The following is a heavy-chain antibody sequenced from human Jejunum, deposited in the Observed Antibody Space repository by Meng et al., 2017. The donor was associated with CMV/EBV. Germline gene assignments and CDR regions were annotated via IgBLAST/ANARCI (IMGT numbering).Heavy chain of an antibody. CDR2: MRPNSDNT. D-gene: IGHD5-18*01. CDR3: ARLSSYSSAYGY. Sequence: ASGSGFTTYDINWVRQAPGQGLEWMGWMRPNSDNTGYAQRFQGRVTFTRNSSITTAYMELSSLTYEDTAVYYCARLSSYSSAYGYWGQGTRVTVSS. V-gene: IGHV1-8*02. CDR1: GSGFTTYD. J-gene: IGHJ4*02.